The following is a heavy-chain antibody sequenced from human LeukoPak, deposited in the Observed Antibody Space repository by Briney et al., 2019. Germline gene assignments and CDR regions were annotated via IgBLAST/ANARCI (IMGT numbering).Heavy chain of an antibody. V-gene: IGHV4-39*07. CDR3: ATNLYANFGDYFDY. Sequence: PSETLSLTCTVSGGSISSSSYYWGWIRQPPGKGLEWIGSIYYSGSAYYNPSLKSRVTISVDTSKNQFSLKLSSVTAADTAVYYCATNLYANFGDYFDYWGQGTLVTVSS. J-gene: IGHJ4*02. CDR2: IYYSGSA. D-gene: IGHD4-17*01. CDR1: GGSISSSSYY.